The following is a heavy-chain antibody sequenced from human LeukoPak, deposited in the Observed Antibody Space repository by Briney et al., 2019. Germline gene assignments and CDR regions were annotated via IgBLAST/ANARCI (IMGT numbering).Heavy chain of an antibody. CDR1: GFIFTSYS. CDR2: ISSSSSTI. V-gene: IGHV3-48*01. D-gene: IGHD3-16*02. CDR3: ARSLSSRFSGPRRPYYFDS. Sequence: QSGGSLRLSCAASGFIFTSYSMNWVRQAPGKGLEWISYISSSSSTIYYADSVRGRFTISRDNAKNSLYLQMNSLRAEDTAVYYCARSLSSRFSGPRRPYYFDSWGQGTLVTVSS. J-gene: IGHJ4*02.